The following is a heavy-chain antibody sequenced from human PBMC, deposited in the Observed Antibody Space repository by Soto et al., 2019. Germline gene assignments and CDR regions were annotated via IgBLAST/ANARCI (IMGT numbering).Heavy chain of an antibody. CDR3: ARARSPRYGSHGMDV. D-gene: IGHD1-26*01. J-gene: IGHJ6*02. Sequence: SQTLSLPCAISGDSVSSNSAACNFIRQSPSRGLEWLGRTYYRSKWYNDFAVSVKSRITINPDTSKNQFSLQLNSVTPEDTAVYYCARARSPRYGSHGMDVWGQGTTVTVSS. CDR2: TYYRSKWYN. CDR1: GDSVSSNSAA. V-gene: IGHV6-1*01.